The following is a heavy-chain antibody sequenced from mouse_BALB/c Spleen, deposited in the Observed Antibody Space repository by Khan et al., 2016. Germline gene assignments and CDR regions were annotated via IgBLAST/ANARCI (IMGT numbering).Heavy chain of an antibody. V-gene: IGHV2-6-5*01. CDR2: IWGGGST. J-gene: IGHJ2*01. Sequence: QVQLQEAGAGLVAPSQSLVITCTVPGFSLTDYGVSWIRQPPGKGLEWLGVIWGGGSTYYNSALNSRLSISKANSKSQVFFKMNSLQTDDTAMYFCAQHCGCKIDYWGEGTILSVSS. CDR3: AQHCGCKIDY. CDR1: GFSLTDYG.